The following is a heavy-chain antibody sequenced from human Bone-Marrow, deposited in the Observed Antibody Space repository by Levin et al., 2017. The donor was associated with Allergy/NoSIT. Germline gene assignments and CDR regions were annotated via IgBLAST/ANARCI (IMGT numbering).Heavy chain of an antibody. CDR1: GFTFSSYW. J-gene: IGHJ5*02. Sequence: GGSLRLSCAASGFTFSSYWMHWVRQAPGKGLVWVSRINSDGSSTSYADSVKGRFTISRDNAKNTLYLQMNSLRAEDTAVYYCARGSGWYGNWFDPWGQGTLVTVSS. V-gene: IGHV3-74*01. D-gene: IGHD6-19*01. CDR3: ARGSGWYGNWFDP. CDR2: INSDGSST.